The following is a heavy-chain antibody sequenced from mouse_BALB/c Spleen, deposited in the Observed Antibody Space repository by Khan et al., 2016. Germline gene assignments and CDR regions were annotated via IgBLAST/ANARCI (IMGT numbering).Heavy chain of an antibody. V-gene: IGHV1-54*03. CDR2: INPGSGGT. CDR1: GYAFTNYL. Sequence: QIQLVQSGAELVRPGTSVKVSCKASGYAFTNYLIEWIKQRPGQGLEWIGVINPGSGGTNYNEKFKDMATLTADKSSSTAYMQLSSLTSDDSAVSFCARSYYGYGFAYWGQGTLVTVSA. J-gene: IGHJ3*01. D-gene: IGHD1-2*01. CDR3: ARSYYGYGFAY.